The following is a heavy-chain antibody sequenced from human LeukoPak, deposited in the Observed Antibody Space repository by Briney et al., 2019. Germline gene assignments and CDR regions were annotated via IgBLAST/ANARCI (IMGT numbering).Heavy chain of an antibody. CDR2: ISFDGSNK. CDR3: ARESGYTYQYYGLDV. Sequence: GGSLRLSCAASGFTFSSYAMHRVRQAPGKGLEWVSVISFDGSNKYYADSVKGRFTISRDKSENTLYLQMNSLRAEDTAVYYCARESGYTYQYYGLDVWGPGTTVTVSS. CDR1: GFTFSSYA. D-gene: IGHD5-18*01. J-gene: IGHJ6*02. V-gene: IGHV3-30-3*01.